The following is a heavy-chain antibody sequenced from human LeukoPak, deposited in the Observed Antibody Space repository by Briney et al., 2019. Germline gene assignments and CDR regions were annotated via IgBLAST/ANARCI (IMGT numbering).Heavy chain of an antibody. CDR3: ARGLGYCTSTTCLLPFDY. CDR1: GFTVSTYY. CDR2: IYSGGST. J-gene: IGHJ4*02. D-gene: IGHD2-2*01. V-gene: IGHV3-53*01. Sequence: GGSLRLSCAASGFTVSTYYMTWVRRAPGKGLKCVSVIYSGGSTYYADSVKGRFTVSRDNSKNTLYLQMNSLRAEDTAMYYCARGLGYCTSTTCLLPFDYWGQGTLVTVPS.